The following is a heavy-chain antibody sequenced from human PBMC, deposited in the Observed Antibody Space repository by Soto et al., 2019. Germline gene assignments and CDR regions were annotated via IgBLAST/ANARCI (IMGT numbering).Heavy chain of an antibody. CDR3: TRARCSGGSCYPHDAFDI. CDR1: DYG. CDR2: IRTKPYGETT. V-gene: IGHV3-49*03. Sequence: DYGMICLSKAPGKGLEWVGFIRTKPYGETTEYAASVKGRFTISRDDSKSIAYLQMSSLKTEDTAVYYCTRARCSGGSCYPHDAFDIWGQGTMVTVSS. D-gene: IGHD2-15*01. J-gene: IGHJ3*02.